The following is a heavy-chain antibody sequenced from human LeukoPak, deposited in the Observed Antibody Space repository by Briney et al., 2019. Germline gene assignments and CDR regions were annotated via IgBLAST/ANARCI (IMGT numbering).Heavy chain of an antibody. V-gene: IGHV1-46*01. Sequence: ASVKVSCKASGYTFTNYYIHWVRQAPGQGLEWMGIINPSGGSTSYAQKFQGRVTMTRDTSTSTVYMELSSLRSEDTAVYYCAGEYSGSYAFDYWGQGTLVTVSS. CDR1: GYTFTNYY. J-gene: IGHJ4*02. CDR3: AGEYSGSYAFDY. CDR2: INPSGGST. D-gene: IGHD1-26*01.